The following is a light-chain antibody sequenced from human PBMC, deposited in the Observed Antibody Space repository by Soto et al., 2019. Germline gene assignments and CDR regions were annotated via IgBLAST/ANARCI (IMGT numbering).Light chain of an antibody. CDR2: AAS. Sequence: DIQLTQSPPSLSASVGYRVTITCRASQSITNYLNWYKQRPGKAPELLIYAASSLQGGVPSRFSGSGSGTDFTLTISSLQPEDFATYYCQQTYITPRTFGQGTKVEIK. V-gene: IGKV1-39*01. J-gene: IGKJ1*01. CDR3: QQTYITPRT. CDR1: QSITNY.